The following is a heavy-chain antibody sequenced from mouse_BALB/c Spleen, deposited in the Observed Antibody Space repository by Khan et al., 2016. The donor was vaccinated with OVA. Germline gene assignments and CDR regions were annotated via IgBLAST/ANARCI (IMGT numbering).Heavy chain of an antibody. J-gene: IGHJ4*01. Sequence: QVQLKESGPDLVAPSQSLSITCTVPGFSLTSYAIHWVRQPPGKGLEWLVVIWSDGSTTYNSALKSRLSISKDNSKSQVFLKINSLQTDDTAMYCWARHQFPLSMDSWGQGTSVTVAS. CDR2: IWSDGST. CDR3: ARHQFPLSMDS. V-gene: IGHV2-6-2*01. CDR1: GFSLTSYA.